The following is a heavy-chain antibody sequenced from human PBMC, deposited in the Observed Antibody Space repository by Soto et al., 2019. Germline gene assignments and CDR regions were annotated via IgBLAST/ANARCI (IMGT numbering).Heavy chain of an antibody. D-gene: IGHD1-1*01. CDR1: GYAFTTYG. V-gene: IGHV1-18*01. Sequence: QVHLVQSGAEVKKPGASVKVSCKGSGYAFTTYGITWVRQAPGQGLEWMGWISAHNGNTNYAQKLQGRVTVTRDASTGTAYMELRSLRSDDTAVYYCARGRYGDYWGQGALVTVSS. J-gene: IGHJ4*02. CDR2: ISAHNGNT. CDR3: ARGRYGDY.